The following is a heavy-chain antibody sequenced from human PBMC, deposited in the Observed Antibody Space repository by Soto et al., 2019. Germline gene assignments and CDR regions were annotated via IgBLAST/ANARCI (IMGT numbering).Heavy chain of an antibody. Sequence: SETLSLTCTVSGGSISSSSYYWGWIRQPPGKGLEWIGSIYYSGSTYYNPSLKSRVTISADTSKNHLSLKLSTVTAADTAVYYCVRSLERLDDYCYHGMDVWGQGTTVTVSS. J-gene: IGHJ6*02. D-gene: IGHD3-3*01. CDR3: VRSLERLDDYCYHGMDV. V-gene: IGHV4-39*02. CDR2: IYYSGST. CDR1: GGSISSSSYY.